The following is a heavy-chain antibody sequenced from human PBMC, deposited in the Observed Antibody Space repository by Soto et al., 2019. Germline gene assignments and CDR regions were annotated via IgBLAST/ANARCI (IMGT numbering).Heavy chain of an antibody. Sequence: ASVKVSCKASGYTFTSYAMHWVRQAPGQRLEWMGWINAGNGNTKYSQKFQGRVTITRDTSASTAYMELSGLRSEDTAVYYCASGIWFGGYNWFDPWGQGTLVTVSS. CDR1: GYTFTSYA. CDR3: ASGIWFGGYNWFDP. J-gene: IGHJ5*02. V-gene: IGHV1-3*01. D-gene: IGHD3-10*01. CDR2: INAGNGNT.